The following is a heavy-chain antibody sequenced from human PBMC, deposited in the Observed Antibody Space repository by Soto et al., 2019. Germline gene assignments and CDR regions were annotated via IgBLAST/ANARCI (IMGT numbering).Heavy chain of an antibody. CDR1: GYTFSNYG. CDR3: ARLTTLSSPKYRFYYYMDM. D-gene: IGHD4-4*01. CDR2: ISVKNGDT. Sequence: QVQLAQSGPELKKPGASLEVSCRASGYTFSNYGISWVRQVPGQGLEWMAWISVKNGDTNFAQKFQGRLSVTTETSTSTAYLNLRSLRSDDTAVYYCARLTTLSSPKYRFYYYMDMWGKGTTVTVSS. J-gene: IGHJ6*03. V-gene: IGHV1-18*01.